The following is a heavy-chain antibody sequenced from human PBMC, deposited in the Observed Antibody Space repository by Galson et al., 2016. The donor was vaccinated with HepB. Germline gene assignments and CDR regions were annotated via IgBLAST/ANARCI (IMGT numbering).Heavy chain of an antibody. V-gene: IGHV3-11*01. CDR1: GFTFSDYY. J-gene: IGHJ4*02. Sequence: SLRLSCAVSGFTFSDYYMSWIRQAPGKGLEWVSYISSGGATIYYADSVKGRFTVSRDNAKNSLYLQMNGLRVEDTAVYYCARRPGQTNDYWGQGTLVTVSS. CDR2: ISSGGATI. CDR3: ARRPGQTNDY. D-gene: IGHD6-25*01.